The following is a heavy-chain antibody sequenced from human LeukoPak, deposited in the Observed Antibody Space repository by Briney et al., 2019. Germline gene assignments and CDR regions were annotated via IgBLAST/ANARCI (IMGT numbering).Heavy chain of an antibody. CDR2: INHSGST. CDR1: GGSFSGYY. J-gene: IGHJ4*02. CDR3: ARHSRTYYDILSGPYGGYFDY. D-gene: IGHD3-9*01. V-gene: IGHV4-34*01. Sequence: PSETLSLTCAVYGGSFSGYYWSWIRQPPGKGLEWIGEINHSGSTNYNPSLKSRVTISVDTSKNQFSLKLRSVTAADTAVYYCARHSRTYYDILSGPYGGYFDYWGQRTLVTVSS.